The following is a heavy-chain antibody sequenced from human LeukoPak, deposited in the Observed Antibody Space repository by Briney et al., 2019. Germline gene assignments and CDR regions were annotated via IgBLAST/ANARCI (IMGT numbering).Heavy chain of an antibody. V-gene: IGHV3-23*01. CDR1: GFTFSSYA. D-gene: IGHD2-2*01. Sequence: PGGSLRLSCAASGFTFSSYAMSWVRQAPGKGLEWVSAISGSGGSTYYADSVKGRFTISRDNAKNSLYLQMNSLRAEDTAVYYCARKYCSSTSCEGYYFDYWGQGTLVTVSS. CDR2: ISGSGGST. CDR3: ARKYCSSTSCEGYYFDY. J-gene: IGHJ4*02.